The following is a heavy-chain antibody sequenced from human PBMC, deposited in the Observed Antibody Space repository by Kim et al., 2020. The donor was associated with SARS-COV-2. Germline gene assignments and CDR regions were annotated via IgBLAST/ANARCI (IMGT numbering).Heavy chain of an antibody. CDR2: IKQDGSEK. Sequence: GGSLRLSCAASGFTFSSYWMSWVRQAPGKGLEWVANIKQDGSEKYYVDSVKGRFTISRDNAKNSLYLQMNSLRAEDTAVYYCARDARGVGEYGWPFYFDYWGQGTLVTVSS. D-gene: IGHD3-10*01. CDR3: ARDARGVGEYGWPFYFDY. CDR1: GFTFSSYW. V-gene: IGHV3-7*01. J-gene: IGHJ4*02.